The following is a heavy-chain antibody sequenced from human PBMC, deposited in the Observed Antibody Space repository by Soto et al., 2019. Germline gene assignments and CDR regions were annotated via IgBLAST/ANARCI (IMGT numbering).Heavy chain of an antibody. V-gene: IGHV3-23*01. CDR2: IGDSGAST. CDR1: GFSFSSFA. Sequence: EVLLLESGGGLVQPGGSLRLSCEASGFSFSSFAMNWVRQAPGKGLEWVSAIGDSGASTYYADSVKGRFTISRDNSRNTLYLQLSSLRAEDTDVYYWAKGVELDVWGNGTTVTVSS. J-gene: IGHJ6*04. D-gene: IGHD1-26*01. CDR3: AKGVELDV.